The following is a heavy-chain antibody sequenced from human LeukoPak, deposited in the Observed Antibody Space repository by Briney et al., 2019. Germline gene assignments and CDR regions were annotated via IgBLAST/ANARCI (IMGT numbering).Heavy chain of an antibody. Sequence: GGSLRLSCVASGFIFDDYAMSWVRQAPGKGLEWVSAISGSGDRTFYADSVKGRLTISRDNSKNTLYLQLNTVRAEGTALYYCARGGTNYYYMDVWGNGTTVTVSS. CDR3: ARGGTNYYYMDV. CDR2: ISGSGDRT. D-gene: IGHD3-10*01. J-gene: IGHJ6*03. CDR1: GFIFDDYA. V-gene: IGHV3-23*01.